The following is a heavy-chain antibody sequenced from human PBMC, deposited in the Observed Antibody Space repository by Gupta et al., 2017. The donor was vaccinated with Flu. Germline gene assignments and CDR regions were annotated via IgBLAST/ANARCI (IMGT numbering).Heavy chain of an antibody. D-gene: IGHD3-3*01. V-gene: IGHV3-33*01. J-gene: IGHJ4*02. CDR3: ARDFFSDFWSGPELDY. Sequence: QVHLVESGGGVVQPGRSLRLSCAASGFIFSSYAMHWVRQAPGKGLECVPVISFDGRNKHYADSVKGRFTISRDNSKDTLYLQMNSLRVEDTAVYYCARDFFSDFWSGPELDYWGQGTLVTVSS. CDR2: ISFDGRNK. CDR1: GFIFSSYA.